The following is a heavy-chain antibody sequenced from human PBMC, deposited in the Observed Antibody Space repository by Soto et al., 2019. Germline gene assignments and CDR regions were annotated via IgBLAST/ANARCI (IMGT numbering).Heavy chain of an antibody. CDR3: VRPRVGRVPVCGY. Sequence: QVRLVESGGGVVQPGRALRLSCADSGVTFSTYAMHWVGQAPGKGLEWVAILAYDGTITYYADSVKGRFNISRDTSKKTLYLQMDSRRANDTAVYYCVRPRVGRVPVCGYWGQGALGTVSS. V-gene: IGHV3-30*03. J-gene: IGHJ4*02. D-gene: IGHD3-16*01. CDR1: GVTFSTYA. CDR2: LAYDGTIT.